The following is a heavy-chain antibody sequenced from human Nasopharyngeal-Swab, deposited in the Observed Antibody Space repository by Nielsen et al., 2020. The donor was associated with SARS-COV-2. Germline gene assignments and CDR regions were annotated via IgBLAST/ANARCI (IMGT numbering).Heavy chain of an antibody. Sequence: WIRQPPGKALEWLAHIFSNDEKSYSTSLKSRLTISKDTSKSQVVLTMTNMDPVDTATYYCARLMGDIVVVVAALEYYYYYGMDVRGQGTTVTVSS. J-gene: IGHJ6*02. CDR2: IFSNDEK. CDR3: ARLMGDIVVVVAALEYYYYYGMDV. D-gene: IGHD2-15*01. V-gene: IGHV2-26*01.